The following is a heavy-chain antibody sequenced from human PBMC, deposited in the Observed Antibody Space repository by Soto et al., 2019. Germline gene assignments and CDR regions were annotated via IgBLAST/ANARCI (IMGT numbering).Heavy chain of an antibody. CDR3: ARAATFSLIDGMDV. J-gene: IGHJ6*01. CDR2: INNSGGYT. V-gene: IGHV3-23*01. CDR1: GFAFASYA. Sequence: VQVLESGGGLVQPGGSLRLSCTASGFAFASYALSWVRQAPEKGLEWVSSINNSGGYTYYADSVKGRFTISRDNSRNILYLLMNSLRAEDTAIYYCARAATFSLIDGMDVWGQGTTVTVSP.